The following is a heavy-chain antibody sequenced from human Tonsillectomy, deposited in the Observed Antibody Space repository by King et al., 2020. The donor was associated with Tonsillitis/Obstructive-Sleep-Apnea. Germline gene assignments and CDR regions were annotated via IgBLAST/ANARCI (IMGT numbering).Heavy chain of an antibody. CDR1: GGSFSGYY. Sequence: VQLQQWGAGLLKPSETLSLTCAVYGGSFSGYYWSWIRQPPGKGLEWIGEIKHSGSTNYNPSLKSRVTVSVDTSKNQFSLKLSSVTAADTAVYYCARNSYGDYSFDYWGQGTLVTVSS. J-gene: IGHJ4*02. D-gene: IGHD4-17*01. CDR2: IKHSGST. V-gene: IGHV4-34*01. CDR3: ARNSYGDYSFDY.